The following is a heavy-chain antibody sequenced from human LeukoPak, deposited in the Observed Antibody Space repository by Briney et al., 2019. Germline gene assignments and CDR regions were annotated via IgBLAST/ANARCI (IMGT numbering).Heavy chain of an antibody. Sequence: PGRSLRLSCAASGFTFSSYAMHWVRQAPGEGLEWVAVISYDGSNKYYADSVKGRFTISRDNSKSTLYLQMNSLRAEDTAVYYCAREGAIFGVVIIDYYYGMDVWGQGTTVTVSS. CDR1: GFTFSSYA. D-gene: IGHD3-3*01. CDR3: AREGAIFGVVIIDYYYGMDV. CDR2: ISYDGSNK. V-gene: IGHV3-30-3*01. J-gene: IGHJ6*02.